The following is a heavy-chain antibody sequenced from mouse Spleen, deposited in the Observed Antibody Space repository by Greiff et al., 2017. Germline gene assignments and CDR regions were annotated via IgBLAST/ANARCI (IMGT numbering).Heavy chain of an antibody. V-gene: IGHV1-4*01. CDR2: INPSSGYT. CDR1: GYTFTSYT. D-gene: IGHD4-1*01. Sequence: VMLVESGAELARPGASVKMSCKASGYTFTSYTMHWVKQRPGQGLEWIGYINPSSGYTKYNQKFKDKATLTADKSSSTAYMQLNSLTSEDSAVYYCAKRTGTYFDYWGQGTTLTVSS. CDR3: AKRTGTYFDY. J-gene: IGHJ2*01.